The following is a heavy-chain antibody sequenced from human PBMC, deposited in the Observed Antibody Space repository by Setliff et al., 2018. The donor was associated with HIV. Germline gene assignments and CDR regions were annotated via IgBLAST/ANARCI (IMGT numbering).Heavy chain of an antibody. CDR1: GGSFSGDY. J-gene: IGHJ3*02. V-gene: IGHV4-34*01. D-gene: IGHD6-19*01. CDR2: INHSGST. Sequence: PSETLSLTCAVYGGSFSGDYWSWIRQPPGKGLEWIGEINHSGSTNYNPSLKSRVTISVDTSKNQFSLKLTSVTVADTAVYYCARGRGGSGWYITSTGHAFDIWGRGTMVTVSS. CDR3: ARGRGGSGWYITSTGHAFDI.